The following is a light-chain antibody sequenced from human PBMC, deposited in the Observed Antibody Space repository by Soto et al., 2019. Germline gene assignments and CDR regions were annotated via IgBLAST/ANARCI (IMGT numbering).Light chain of an antibody. CDR2: GAS. Sequence: IVLTQSPGTLSLSPGDRATLSCRASQRVSARYLAWFHQKPGQAPRLLIFGASARATGIPDRFSGSGSGTDFTLTIDRLQPEDFAMYYCQQYSDSPPTFGQGTKLEIK. CDR3: QQYSDSPPT. CDR1: QRVSARY. J-gene: IGKJ1*01. V-gene: IGKV3-20*01.